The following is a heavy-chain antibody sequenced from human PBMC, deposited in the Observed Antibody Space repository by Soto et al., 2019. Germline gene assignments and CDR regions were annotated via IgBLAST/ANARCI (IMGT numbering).Heavy chain of an antibody. V-gene: IGHV4-59*04. CDR3: ARRLALSITIFGVVSDY. CDR2: IYYSGST. D-gene: IGHD3-3*01. CDR1: AGSIGTYY. J-gene: IGHJ4*02. Sequence: SETLSLTCAVSAGSIGTYYWSWIRQPPGKGLEWIEDIYYSGSTYYNPSLKSRVTISVDTSKNQFPLKLSSVTAADTAVYYCARRLALSITIFGVVSDYWGQGTLVTVSS.